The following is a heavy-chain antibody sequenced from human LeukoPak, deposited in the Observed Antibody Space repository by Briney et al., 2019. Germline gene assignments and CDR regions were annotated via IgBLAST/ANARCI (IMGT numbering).Heavy chain of an antibody. CDR1: IDSFSNYH. D-gene: IGHD1-26*01. Sequence: SETLSLTCAVYIDSFSNYHWNWTRQTPSKGLEWIGEVNEVGGTNISPSLRNRVILSVDTSKNQFFLKLISVTVADTAVYYCARGQGATVPQVGKNWFDPWGQGTRVTVSS. CDR2: VNEVGGT. V-gene: IGHV4-34*01. J-gene: IGHJ5*02. CDR3: ARGQGATVPQVGKNWFDP.